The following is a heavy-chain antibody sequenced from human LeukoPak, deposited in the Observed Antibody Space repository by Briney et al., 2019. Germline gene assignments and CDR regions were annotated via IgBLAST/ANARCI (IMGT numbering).Heavy chain of an antibody. V-gene: IGHV1-2*02. CDR1: GYTFTDYY. D-gene: IGHD2-2*01. CDR2: INPNDGDT. CDR3: ARANFLYCSSTTCLFDY. J-gene: IGHJ4*02. Sequence: ASLKVSCKDSGYTFTDYYMYWVRQTPGRGIEWMGWINPNDGDTNYAQKFQGRVTMTRDTSISTAHMEVSRLRSDDTAVYYCARANFLYCSSTTCLFDYWGQGTLVTVSS.